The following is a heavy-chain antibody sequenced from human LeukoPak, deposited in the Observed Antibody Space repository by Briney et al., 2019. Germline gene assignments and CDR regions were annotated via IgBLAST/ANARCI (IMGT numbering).Heavy chain of an antibody. V-gene: IGHV3-33*06. CDR2: IWYDGSNK. CDR1: GFTFSSYG. D-gene: IGHD3-22*01. Sequence: PGRSLRLSCAASGFTFSSYGMHWVRQAPGKGLEWVAVIWYDGSNKYYADSVKGRFTISRDNSKNTLYLQMNSLRAEDTAVYYCAKVDSMIVELGAFDIWRQGTMVTVSS. CDR3: AKVDSMIVELGAFDI. J-gene: IGHJ3*02.